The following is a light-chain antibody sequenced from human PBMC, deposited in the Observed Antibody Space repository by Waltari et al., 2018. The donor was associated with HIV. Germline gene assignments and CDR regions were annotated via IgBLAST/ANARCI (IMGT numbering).Light chain of an antibody. J-gene: IGLJ2*01. CDR1: SGHSNCD. V-gene: IGLV4-69*01. Sequence: QLALTQSPSASASVGASVNLTCTLSSGHSNCDLAWHQQQPAKGPRYLMKVNSDGSHKKEDGVPDRFSGSSSGAERYLTISSLQSEDEGDYYCQTWGSGIHVVFGGGTKVTVL. CDR3: QTWGSGIHVV. CDR2: VNSDGSH.